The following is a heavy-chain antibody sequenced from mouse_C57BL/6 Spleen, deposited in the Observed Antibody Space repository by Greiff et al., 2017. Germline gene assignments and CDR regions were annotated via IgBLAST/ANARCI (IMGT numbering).Heavy chain of an antibody. J-gene: IGHJ3*01. D-gene: IGHD2-3*01. V-gene: IGHV1-20*01. CDR2: INPYNGDT. Sequence: EVQLQQSGPELVKPGASVKISCKASGYSFTGYFMNWVMQSHGKSLEWIGRINPYNGDTFYNQKFKGKATLTVDKSSSTAHMELRSLTSEDSAVYYCARWAYDGYLAWFAYWGQGTLVTVSA. CDR3: ARWAYDGYLAWFAY. CDR1: GYSFTGYF.